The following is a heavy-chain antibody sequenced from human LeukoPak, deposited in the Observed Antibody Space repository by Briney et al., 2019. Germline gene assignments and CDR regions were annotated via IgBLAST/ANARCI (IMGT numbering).Heavy chain of an antibody. V-gene: IGHV4-31*03. CDR3: AKSEGTGYYFDY. CDR1: GGSISSGGYY. Sequence: SQTLSLTCTVSGGSISSGGYYWSWIRQHPGKGLEWIGYIYYSGSTYYNPSLKSRVTISVDTSKNQFSLKLSSVTAADTAVYYCAKSEGTGYYFDYWGRGTLVTVSS. D-gene: IGHD1-1*01. CDR2: IYYSGST. J-gene: IGHJ4*02.